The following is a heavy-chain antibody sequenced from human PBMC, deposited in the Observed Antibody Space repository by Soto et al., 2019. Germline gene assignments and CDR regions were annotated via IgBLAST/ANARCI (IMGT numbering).Heavy chain of an antibody. CDR3: ARAVAVAADFGY. J-gene: IGHJ4*02. D-gene: IGHD6-19*01. CDR1: GYTFTGYA. CDR2: INAGNGNT. V-gene: IGHV1-3*05. Sequence: QVQLVQSGAEEKKPGASVKVSCKASGYTFTGYAMHWVRQAPGQRLEWMGWINAGNGNTKYSQKFQGRVTITRDTSASTAYMELSSLRSEGTAVYYCARAVAVAADFGYWGQGTLVTVSS.